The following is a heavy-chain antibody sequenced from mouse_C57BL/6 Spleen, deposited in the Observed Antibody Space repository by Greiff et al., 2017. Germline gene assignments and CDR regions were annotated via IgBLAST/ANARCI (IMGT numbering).Heavy chain of an antibody. J-gene: IGHJ3*01. CDR2: INPNNGGT. CDR1: GYTFTDYY. D-gene: IGHD1-1*01. CDR3: ARTYYYGSSLAWFAY. Sequence: EVQLQQSGPELVKPGASVKISCKASGYTFTDYYMNWVKQSHGKSLEWIGDINPNNGGTSYNQKFKGKATLTVDKSSSTAYMELRSLTSEDSAVYYCARTYYYGSSLAWFAYWGQGTLVTVSA. V-gene: IGHV1-26*01.